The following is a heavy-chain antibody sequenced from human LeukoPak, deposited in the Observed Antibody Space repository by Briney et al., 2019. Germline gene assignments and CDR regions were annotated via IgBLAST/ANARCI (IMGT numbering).Heavy chain of an antibody. CDR1: GFPFSSYW. Sequence: GGSLRLSCVASGFPFSSYWVTWVRQAPGKGLEWVANIKQDGSKKSYVDSVKGRFTISRDNAKNSLYLQMNSLRAEDTAVYYCARASVDTAMANLHYFDYWGQGTLVTVSS. D-gene: IGHD5-18*01. CDR3: ARASVDTAMANLHYFDY. CDR2: IKQDGSKK. V-gene: IGHV3-7*01. J-gene: IGHJ4*02.